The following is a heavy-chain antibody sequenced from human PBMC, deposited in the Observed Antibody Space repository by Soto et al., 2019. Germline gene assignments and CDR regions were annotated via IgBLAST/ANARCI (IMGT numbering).Heavy chain of an antibody. CDR2: IEPSDSYI. J-gene: IGHJ4*01. Sequence: PRESLKISCTASGYTFNNNWIGWVRQTPWKGLEWMGRIEPSDSYIDYSPSFKGHVTISSDKSIKTVYLQWSSLKASDTAMYYCARLRSLPSTIKFGNDCEYWGHGDLVTVSA. CDR3: ARLRSLPSTIKFGNDCEY. V-gene: IGHV5-10-1*01. CDR1: GYTFNNNW. D-gene: IGHD1-1*01.